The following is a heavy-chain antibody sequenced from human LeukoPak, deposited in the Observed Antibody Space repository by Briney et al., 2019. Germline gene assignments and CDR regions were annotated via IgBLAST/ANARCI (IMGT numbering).Heavy chain of an antibody. J-gene: IGHJ4*02. D-gene: IGHD3-10*01. V-gene: IGHV4-30-2*01. CDR3: ARGGFHFDY. Sequence: SETLSLTCTVSGGSISGGGYYSSWIRPPPGKGLEWIGYIYHSGSTYYNPPLKSRVTISVDRSKNQFSLKLSSVTAADTAVYYCARGGFHFDYWGQGTLVTVSS. CDR2: IYHSGST. CDR1: GGSISGGGYY.